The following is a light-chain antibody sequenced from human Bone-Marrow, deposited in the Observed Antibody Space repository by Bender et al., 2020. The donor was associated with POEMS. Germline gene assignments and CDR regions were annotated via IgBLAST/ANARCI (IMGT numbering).Light chain of an antibody. J-gene: IGLJ2*01. CDR2: DVT. CDR3: SSYTTSSTLVV. CDR1: GSDIGGYNS. V-gene: IGLV2-14*01. Sequence: QSALTQPPSASGSPGQSVTISCTGTGSDIGGYNSVSWYQQHPGKAPRVMIFDVTNRPSGVSNRFSGSKSGSTASLTISGLQAEDEANYYCSSYTTSSTLVVFGGGTKLTVL.